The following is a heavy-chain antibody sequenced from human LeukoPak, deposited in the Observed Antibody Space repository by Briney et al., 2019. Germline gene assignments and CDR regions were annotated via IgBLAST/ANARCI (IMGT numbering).Heavy chain of an antibody. CDR3: AKGSSGTYSRIYFDY. CDR2: ISASGDTT. Sequence: PGGSLRLTCAASGFTFSSAMSWVHQAPGKGLDWVSVISASGDTTYYADSVKGRFTISRDNSKNTLYLQMNSLRAEDTALYYCAKGSSGTYSRIYFDYWGQGTLVTVSS. V-gene: IGHV3-23*01. D-gene: IGHD1-26*01. CDR1: GFTFSSA. J-gene: IGHJ4*02.